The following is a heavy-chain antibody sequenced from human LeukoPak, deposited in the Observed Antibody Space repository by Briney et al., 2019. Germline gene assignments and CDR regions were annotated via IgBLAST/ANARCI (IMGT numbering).Heavy chain of an antibody. CDR3: ARVGGLEYCSGGSCYVDY. CDR1: GGTFSSYA. Sequence: SVKVSCKASGGTFSSYAISWVRQAPGQGLEWMGGIIPIFGTANYAQKFQGRVTITADESTSTAYMELSSLRSEDTAVYYCARVGGLEYCSGGSCYVDYWGQGTLVTVSS. CDR2: IIPIFGTA. V-gene: IGHV1-69*13. J-gene: IGHJ4*02. D-gene: IGHD2-15*01.